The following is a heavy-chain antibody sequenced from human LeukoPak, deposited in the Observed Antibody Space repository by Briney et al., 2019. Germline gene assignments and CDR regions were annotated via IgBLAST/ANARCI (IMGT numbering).Heavy chain of an antibody. CDR2: INGGSGNT. D-gene: IGHD3-16*02. V-gene: IGHV1-3*01. CDR1: GYTFTDYT. Sequence: ASVKVSCKASGYTFTDYTMHWLRQAPGQRLDWMGWINGGSGNTKYSPEFQGRVTITRDTSASTAYMELSSLRSEDTAVYYCAGPLSPYYGMDVWGQGTTVTVSS. J-gene: IGHJ6*02. CDR3: AGPLSPYYGMDV.